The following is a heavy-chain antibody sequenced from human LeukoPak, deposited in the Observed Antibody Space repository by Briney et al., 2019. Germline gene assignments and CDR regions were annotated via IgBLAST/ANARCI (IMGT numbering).Heavy chain of an antibody. CDR1: GGSISSYY. Sequence: PSETLSLTCTVSGGSISSYYWNWIREPTGKGLEWIGRIYPSGSTNDNPSLKSRVTMSVDTSKNQISLRLNSVTAADTAVYYCARGGGTDFLDWFDPWGQGTLVTVSS. D-gene: IGHD1-26*01. CDR3: ARGGGTDFLDWFDP. J-gene: IGHJ5*02. CDR2: IYPSGST. V-gene: IGHV4-4*07.